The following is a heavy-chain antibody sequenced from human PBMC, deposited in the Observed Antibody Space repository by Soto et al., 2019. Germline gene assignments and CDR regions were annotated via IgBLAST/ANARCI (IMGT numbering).Heavy chain of an antibody. J-gene: IGHJ3*02. CDR2: IYTSGST. D-gene: IGHD6-19*01. CDR1: GGSISSYY. CDR3: ARRIAVAGDAFDI. V-gene: IGHV4-4*07. Sequence: SETLSLTCTVSGGSISSYYWSWIRQPAGKGLEWIGRIYTSGSTNYNPSLKSRVTMSVDTSKNRFSLKLSSVTAADTAVFYCARRIAVAGDAFDIWGQGTMVTVSS.